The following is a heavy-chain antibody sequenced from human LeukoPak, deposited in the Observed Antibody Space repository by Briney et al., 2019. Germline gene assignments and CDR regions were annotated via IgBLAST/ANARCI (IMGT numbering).Heavy chain of an antibody. Sequence: GGSLRLSCTASGFTFSTYAMSRVRQAPGEGLEWVSFISGSGGSTYYADSVKGRFTISRDNSKNTLYLQMNSLRAEDTAVYYCAKEGYCGGTTCYRLFDFWGQGTLVTVSS. J-gene: IGHJ4*02. D-gene: IGHD2-2*01. CDR1: GFTFSTYA. CDR2: ISGSGGST. V-gene: IGHV3-23*01. CDR3: AKEGYCGGTTCYRLFDF.